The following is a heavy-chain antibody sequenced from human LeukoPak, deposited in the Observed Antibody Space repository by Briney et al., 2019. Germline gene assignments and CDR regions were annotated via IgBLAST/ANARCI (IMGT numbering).Heavy chain of an antibody. Sequence: GGSLRLSCAASGFTFSSYAIHWVRQAPGKGLEWVALISYDGSTKYSTDSVKGRFTISRDNSKNTLYLQMNSLRPEDTAVYYCARLQRYFRWYFDLWGRGTLVTVSS. CDR3: ARLQRYFRWYFDL. V-gene: IGHV3-30*04. CDR2: ISYDGSTK. J-gene: IGHJ2*01. CDR1: GFTFSSYA. D-gene: IGHD1-26*01.